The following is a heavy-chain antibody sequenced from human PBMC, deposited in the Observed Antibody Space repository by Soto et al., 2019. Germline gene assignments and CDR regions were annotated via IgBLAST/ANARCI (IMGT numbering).Heavy chain of an antibody. Sequence: EVQLVESGGGLVQPGGSLRLSCAASGFTFSSYWMHWVRQAPGKGLVWVSRINSDGSSTSYADSVKGRFTISRDNAKNTLYLQMNSLRAEDTAVYYCARGDYDFWSGYQTNYYYYYGMDVWGQGTTVTVSS. CDR2: INSDGSST. J-gene: IGHJ6*02. V-gene: IGHV3-74*01. CDR3: ARGDYDFWSGYQTNYYYYYGMDV. CDR1: GFTFSSYW. D-gene: IGHD3-3*01.